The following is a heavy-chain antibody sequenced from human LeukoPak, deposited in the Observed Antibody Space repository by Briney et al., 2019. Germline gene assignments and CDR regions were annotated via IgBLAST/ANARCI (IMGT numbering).Heavy chain of an antibody. CDR3: ARSYYYGSGTYYRD. CDR2: IFYSGST. J-gene: IGHJ4*02. Sequence: SETLSLTCTVSGGSIGNYYCSWIRQPPGKGLEWIGYIFYSGSTNYNPSLKSRVTITIDTSKSQFSLKLSSVTAADTAVYYCARSYYYGSGTYYRDWGQGTLVTVSS. V-gene: IGHV4-59*08. D-gene: IGHD3-10*01. CDR1: GGSIGNYY.